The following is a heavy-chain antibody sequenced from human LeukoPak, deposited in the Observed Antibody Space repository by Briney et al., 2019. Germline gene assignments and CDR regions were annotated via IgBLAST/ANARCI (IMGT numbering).Heavy chain of an antibody. D-gene: IGHD3-22*01. CDR3: ASHYYDSSGYYVDY. V-gene: IGHV1-8*02. J-gene: IGHJ4*02. Sequence: ASVKVSCKASGYTFTSYGISWVRQAPGQGLEWMGWMNPNSGNTGYAQKFQGRVTMTRNTSISTAYMELSSLRSEDTAVYYCASHYYDSSGYYVDYWGQGTLVTVSS. CDR2: MNPNSGNT. CDR1: GYTFTSYG.